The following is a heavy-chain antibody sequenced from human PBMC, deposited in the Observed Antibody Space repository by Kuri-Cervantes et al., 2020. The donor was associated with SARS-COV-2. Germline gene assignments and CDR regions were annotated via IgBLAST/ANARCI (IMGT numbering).Heavy chain of an antibody. V-gene: IGHV4-38-2*02. CDR2: IYTSGST. CDR3: ASEQPSRYCSSTSCYT. J-gene: IGHJ5*02. CDR1: GYSISSGYY. Sequence: SETLSLTCTVSGYSISSGYYWGWIRQPPGKGLERIGSIYTSGSTNYNPSLKSRVTMSVDTSKNQFSLKLSSVTAADTAVYYCASEQPSRYCSSTSCYTWGQGTLVTVSS. D-gene: IGHD2-2*02.